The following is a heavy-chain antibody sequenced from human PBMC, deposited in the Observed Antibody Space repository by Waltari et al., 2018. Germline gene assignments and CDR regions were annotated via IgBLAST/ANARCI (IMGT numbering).Heavy chain of an antibody. CDR2: ISGSSSTI. V-gene: IGHV3-48*04. CDR3: ARDAYYSDSSGYHFDH. J-gene: IGHJ4*02. D-gene: IGHD3-22*01. Sequence: EVQLVESGGGLVQPGQSLRLSCAASGFPFSTYSMNWVRQAPGKGLEWVSYISGSSSTIYYAGSVKGRFTISRDNAKNSLFLQMNSLRAEDTAVYYCARDAYYSDSSGYHFDHWGQGTLVTVSS. CDR1: GFPFSTYS.